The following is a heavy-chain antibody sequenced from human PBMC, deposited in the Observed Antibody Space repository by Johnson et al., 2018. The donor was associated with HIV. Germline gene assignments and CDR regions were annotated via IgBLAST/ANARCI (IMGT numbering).Heavy chain of an antibody. Sequence: QVQLVESGGGVVQPGKSLRLSCAASGFTFSSYGMHWVRQSPGKGLQWVAAIWYDGNNKYYADSVKGRFTVSRDNSKNTLYLQMNILSAEDTAVYYCARAPEVRGVDAFDIWGQGTMVTVSS. CDR3: ARAPEVRGVDAFDI. CDR1: GFTFSSYG. D-gene: IGHD3-10*01. V-gene: IGHV3-33*01. J-gene: IGHJ3*02. CDR2: IWYDGNNK.